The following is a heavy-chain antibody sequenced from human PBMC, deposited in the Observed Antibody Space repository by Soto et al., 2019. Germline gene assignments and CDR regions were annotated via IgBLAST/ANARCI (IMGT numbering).Heavy chain of an antibody. V-gene: IGHV4-59*08. Sequence: SETLCLTCTVAGGSITNSCWTWIRQPPGKGLEWIGYIYYTGSTNYNPSLKSRVTMSVDTSKNQFSLKLNSVTAADTAVYYCARGFAIGWYTYYFDYWGQGPLVTVSS. CDR3: ARGFAIGWYTYYFDY. CDR2: IYYTGST. CDR1: GGSITNSC. D-gene: IGHD6-19*01. J-gene: IGHJ4*02.